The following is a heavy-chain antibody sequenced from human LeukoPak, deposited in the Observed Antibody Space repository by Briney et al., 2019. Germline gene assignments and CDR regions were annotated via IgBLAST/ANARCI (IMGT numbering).Heavy chain of an antibody. Sequence: SVKVSCKASGGTFSSYAISWVRQAPGQGLEWMGRIIPILGIANYAQKFQGRVTITADKSTSTAYMELSSLRSEDTAVYYCASSPRTASSPVDYWGQGTLVTVSS. CDR1: GGTFSSYA. CDR3: ASSPRTASSPVDY. V-gene: IGHV1-69*04. J-gene: IGHJ4*02. D-gene: IGHD6-6*01. CDR2: IIPILGIA.